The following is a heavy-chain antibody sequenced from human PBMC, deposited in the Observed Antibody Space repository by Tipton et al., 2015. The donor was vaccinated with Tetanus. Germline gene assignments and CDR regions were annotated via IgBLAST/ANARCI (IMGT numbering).Heavy chain of an antibody. CDR3: ARYSSSWSPVDY. D-gene: IGHD6-13*01. J-gene: IGHJ4*02. V-gene: IGHV4-59*01. CDR1: GGSISSYY. Sequence: GLVKPSETLSLTCTVSGGSISSYYWSWIRQPPGKGLEWIGYIYYSGSTNYNPSLKSRVTLSVDTSKNQFSLRLSSVTAADTAVYYCARYSSSWSPVDYWGQGTLVTVSS. CDR2: IYYSGST.